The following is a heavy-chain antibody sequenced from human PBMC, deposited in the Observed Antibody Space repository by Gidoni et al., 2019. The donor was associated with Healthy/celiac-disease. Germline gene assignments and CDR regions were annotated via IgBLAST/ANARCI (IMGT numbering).Heavy chain of an antibody. CDR2: ISGSGGST. Sequence: EVQLLESGGGLVQPGGSLRLSCAASGFTFSSYAMGWVRQAPGKGLEWVSAISGSGGSTYYADSVKGRFTISRDNSKNTLYLQMNSLRAEDTAVYYCAKGDIVVVVAATSPDYWGQGTLVTVSS. CDR3: AKGDIVVVVAATSPDY. V-gene: IGHV3-23*01. J-gene: IGHJ4*02. CDR1: GFTFSSYA. D-gene: IGHD2-15*01.